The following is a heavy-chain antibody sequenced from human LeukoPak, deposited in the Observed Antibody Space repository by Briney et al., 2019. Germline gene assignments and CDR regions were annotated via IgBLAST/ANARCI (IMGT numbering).Heavy chain of an antibody. J-gene: IGHJ4*02. CDR3: ARSNCNSCYRGVWYYFDY. CDR1: GFTFSSYA. CDR2: IYSGGST. V-gene: IGHV3-66*01. Sequence: GGSLRLSCAASGFTFSSYAMSWVRQAPGKGLEWVSVIYSGGSTYYADSVKGRFTISRDNSKNTLFLQMNSLRAEDTAVYYCARSNCNSCYRGVWYYFDYWGQGTLVNFSS. D-gene: IGHD1/OR15-1a*01.